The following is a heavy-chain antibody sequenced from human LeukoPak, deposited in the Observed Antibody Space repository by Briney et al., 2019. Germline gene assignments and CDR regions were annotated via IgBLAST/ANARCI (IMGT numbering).Heavy chain of an antibody. CDR1: GFTFGDYA. J-gene: IGHJ6*02. V-gene: IGHV3-49*03. D-gene: IGHD3-9*01. CDR3: TRGNLAYYDILTGNTPPYYYYYGMDV. Sequence: GGSLRLSCTASGFTFGDYAMSWFRQAPGKGLEWVGFIRSKAYGGTTEYAASVKGRFTISRDDSKSIAYLQMNSLKTEDTAVYYCTRGNLAYYDILTGNTPPYYYYYGMDVWGQGTTVTVSS. CDR2: IRSKAYGGTT.